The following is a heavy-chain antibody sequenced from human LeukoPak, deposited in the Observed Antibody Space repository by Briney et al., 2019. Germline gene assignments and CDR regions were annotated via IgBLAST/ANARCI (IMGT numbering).Heavy chain of an antibody. CDR3: ATSDCSGGSCYSEFDP. J-gene: IGHJ5*02. CDR1: GYTFTSYG. Sequence: GASVKVSCKASGYTFTSYGISWVRQAPGQELEWMGWISAYNGNTNYAQKLQGRVTMTTDTSTSTAYMELRSLRSDDTAVYYCATSDCSGGSCYSEFDPWGQGTLVTVSS. V-gene: IGHV1-18*01. D-gene: IGHD2-15*01. CDR2: ISAYNGNT.